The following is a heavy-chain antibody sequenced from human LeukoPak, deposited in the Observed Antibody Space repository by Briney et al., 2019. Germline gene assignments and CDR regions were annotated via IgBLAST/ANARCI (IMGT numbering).Heavy chain of an antibody. J-gene: IGHJ3*02. CDR2: ISGSGGST. CDR1: GFTFSSYG. CDR3: AREYPTYYALRFGEPQADAFDI. Sequence: GGSLRLSCAASGFTFSSYGMSWVRQAPGKGLEWVSAISGSGGSTYYADSVKGRFTISRDNSKNTLYLQMNSLRAEDTAVYYCAREYPTYYALRFGEPQADAFDIWGQGTMVTVSS. V-gene: IGHV3-23*01. D-gene: IGHD3-10*01.